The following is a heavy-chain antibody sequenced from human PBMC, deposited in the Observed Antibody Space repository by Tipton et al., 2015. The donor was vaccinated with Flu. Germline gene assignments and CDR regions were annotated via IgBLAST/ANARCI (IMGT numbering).Heavy chain of an antibody. CDR2: INPNSGGT. D-gene: IGHD6-19*01. CDR1: GYTFTGYY. Sequence: QSGAEVKKPGASVKVPCKASGYTFTGYYMHWARQAPGQGLEWMGWINPNSGGTNYAQKFQGRVTMTRDTSISTAYMELSRLRSDDTAVYYCARDYSSGWEGFDYWGQGTLVTVSS. CDR3: ARDYSSGWEGFDY. J-gene: IGHJ4*02. V-gene: IGHV1-2*02.